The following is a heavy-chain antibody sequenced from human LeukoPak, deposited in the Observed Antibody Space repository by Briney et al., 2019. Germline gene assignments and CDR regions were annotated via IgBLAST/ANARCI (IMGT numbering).Heavy chain of an antibody. CDR2: IYYSGST. D-gene: IGHD1-26*01. J-gene: IGHJ4*02. V-gene: IGHV4-59*01. CDR3: ARGHSGSYYALGY. Sequence: PSETLSLTCTVSGGSISSYYWSWIRQPPGKGLEWIGYIYYSGSTNYNPSLKSRVTISVDTSKNQISLKLSSVTAADTAVYYCARGHSGSYYALGYWGQGTLVTVSS. CDR1: GGSISSYY.